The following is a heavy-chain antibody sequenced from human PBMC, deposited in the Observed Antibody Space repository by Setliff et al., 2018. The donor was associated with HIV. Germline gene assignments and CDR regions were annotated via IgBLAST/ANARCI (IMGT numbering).Heavy chain of an antibody. V-gene: IGHV1-3*01. Sequence: GASVKVSCKVSGYTFTTYSLHWVRQAPGQSLEWLGWIHAGKGDTKYSQDLRGRITISSDTSANTAYMELSNLRSDDTAVYFCVRGALLAAFDFDHWGHGTLVTVS. CDR1: GYTFTTYS. CDR3: VRGALLAAFDFDH. D-gene: IGHD2-8*02. CDR2: IHAGKGDT. J-gene: IGHJ4*01.